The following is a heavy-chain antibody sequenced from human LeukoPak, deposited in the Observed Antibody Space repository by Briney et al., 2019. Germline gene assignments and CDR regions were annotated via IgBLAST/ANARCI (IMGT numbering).Heavy chain of an antibody. CDR1: GFTFSSYG. Sequence: PGGSLRLSCAASGFTFSSYGMHWVRQAPGKGLEWVSGINWNGGSTGYADSVKGRFTISRDNAKNSLYLQMNSLRAEDTALYYCARDYDILTGYLAYFDYWGQGTLVTVSS. CDR2: INWNGGST. V-gene: IGHV3-20*04. CDR3: ARDYDILTGYLAYFDY. J-gene: IGHJ4*02. D-gene: IGHD3-9*01.